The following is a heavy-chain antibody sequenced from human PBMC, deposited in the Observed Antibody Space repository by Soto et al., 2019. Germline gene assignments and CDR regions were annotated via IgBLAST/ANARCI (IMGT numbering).Heavy chain of an antibody. Sequence: GASVKVSCKASGYTFTSYYMHWVRQAPGQGLEWMGIINPSGGSTTYAQKFQGRVTMTRDTSTSTVYMELSSLRSEDTAVYYCARDSRALLWFGELYPYGMDVWGQGTMVTVSS. J-gene: IGHJ6*02. V-gene: IGHV1-46*01. CDR1: GYTFTSYY. CDR3: ARDSRALLWFGELYPYGMDV. D-gene: IGHD3-10*01. CDR2: INPSGGST.